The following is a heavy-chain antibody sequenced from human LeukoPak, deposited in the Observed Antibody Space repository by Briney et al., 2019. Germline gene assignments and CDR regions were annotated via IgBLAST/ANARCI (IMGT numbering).Heavy chain of an antibody. CDR2: INTRDGGT. CDR3: ATYGSGVQASFDY. J-gene: IGHJ4*02. CDR1: GYSFTKYY. D-gene: IGHD3-10*01. Sequence: ASVKVSCKASGYSFTKYYMHWMRQAPGHGLEWMGVINTRDGGTSFAQKFQGTVTMTRDTSTSTVYMGLSSHRSEDTAVYYCATYGSGVQASFDYWGQGSLVTVSS. V-gene: IGHV1-46*03.